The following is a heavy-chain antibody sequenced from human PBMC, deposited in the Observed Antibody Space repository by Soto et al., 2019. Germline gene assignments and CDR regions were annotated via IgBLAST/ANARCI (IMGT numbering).Heavy chain of an antibody. CDR3: ARSDRDYAYALNV. J-gene: IGHJ6*02. Sequence: EAQLVESGGGLIQPGGSLRLSCAASGFTVSDNYITWVRQAPEKGLKWVSLLYSGGRIYYADSMKGRFTISRDTSKTTLYIQMNSLRTEDTAVYYCARSDRDYAYALNVWGQGTTVTVSS. D-gene: IGHD3-16*01. CDR2: LYSGGRI. CDR1: GFTVSDNY. V-gene: IGHV3-53*01.